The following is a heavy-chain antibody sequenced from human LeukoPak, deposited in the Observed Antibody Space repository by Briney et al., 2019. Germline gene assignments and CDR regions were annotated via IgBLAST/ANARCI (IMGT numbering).Heavy chain of an antibody. CDR2: IYSGGST. J-gene: IGHJ4*02. CDR1: GFTVSSNY. V-gene: IGHV3-53*01. CDR3: AKDRSIGTYYTFDY. Sequence: GGSLRLSCAASGFTVSSNYMSWVRQAPGKGLEWVSVIYSGGSTYYADSVKGRFTISRDNSKNTLYLQISSLRAEDTAVYYCAKDRSIGTYYTFDYWGQGTLVIVSS. D-gene: IGHD1-26*01.